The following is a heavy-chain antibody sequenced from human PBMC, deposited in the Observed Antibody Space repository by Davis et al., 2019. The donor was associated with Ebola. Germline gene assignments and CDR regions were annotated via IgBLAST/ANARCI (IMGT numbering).Heavy chain of an antibody. D-gene: IGHD3-3*01. Sequence: SETLSLTCTVSGGSISSSSYYWGWIRQPPGKGLEWIGSIYYSGSTYYNPSLKSRVTISVDTSKNQFSLKLSSVTAADTAVYYCARRVPFWRSPGNAFDIWGQGTTVTVSS. V-gene: IGHV4-39*01. CDR1: GGSISSSSYY. CDR3: ARRVPFWRSPGNAFDI. J-gene: IGHJ3*02. CDR2: IYYSGST.